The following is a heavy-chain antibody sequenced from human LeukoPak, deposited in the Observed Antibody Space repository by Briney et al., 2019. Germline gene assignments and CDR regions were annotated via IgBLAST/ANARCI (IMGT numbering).Heavy chain of an antibody. Sequence: ASVKVSCKASGGSFSSYAISWVRQAPGQGLEWMGGIIPILDTANYAQKFQGRVTITADESTSTAYMELSSLRSEDTAVYYCARGPEYSGSYPLLDYWAQGTLLTVSS. CDR1: GGSFSSYA. D-gene: IGHD1-26*01. CDR2: IIPILDTA. J-gene: IGHJ4*02. CDR3: ARGPEYSGSYPLLDY. V-gene: IGHV1-69*01.